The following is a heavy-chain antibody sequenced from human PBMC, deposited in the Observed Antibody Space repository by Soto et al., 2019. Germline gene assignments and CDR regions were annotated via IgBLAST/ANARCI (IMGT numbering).Heavy chain of an antibody. V-gene: IGHV3-21*06. Sequence: PGGSLRLSCAASGFTFTRYSMNWVRQAPGKGLEWVSSISSTTNYIYYGDSMKGRFTISRDNAKNSLYLEMNSLRAEDTAVYYCARESEDPTSNFDYRGQGTLVTVSS. CDR2: ISSTTNYI. CDR1: GFTFTRYS. CDR3: ARESEDPTSNFDY. J-gene: IGHJ4*02.